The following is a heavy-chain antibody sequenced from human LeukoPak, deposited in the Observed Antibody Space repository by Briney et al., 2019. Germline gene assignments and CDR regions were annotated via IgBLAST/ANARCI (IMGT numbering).Heavy chain of an antibody. V-gene: IGHV4-39*01. CDR2: IYYSVSSEST. Sequence: SETLTLICTVSATSISSTPYYWGWIRQPPGKGLEWIATIYYSVSSESTSYNPSLKSRVTMSVDTSKNQLSLKLISVTAAATAVYYCARHTRVGFGDRWGQGTLVTFSS. D-gene: IGHD3-10*01. CDR3: ARHTRVGFGDR. CDR1: ATSISSTPYY. J-gene: IGHJ5*02.